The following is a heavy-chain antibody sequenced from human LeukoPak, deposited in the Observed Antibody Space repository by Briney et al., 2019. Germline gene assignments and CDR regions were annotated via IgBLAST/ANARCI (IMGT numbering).Heavy chain of an antibody. D-gene: IGHD3-22*01. CDR2: IYYSGST. J-gene: IGHJ3*02. V-gene: IGHV4-59*01. CDR1: GGSISSYY. Sequence: SETLSLTCTVSGGSISSYYWSWIRQPPGKGLEWIGYIYYSGSTNYNPSLKSRVTISVDTSKNQFSLKLSSVTAADAAVYYCARAGHYYYDSSGYYYVYAFDIWGQGTMVTVSS. CDR3: ARAGHYYYDSSGYYYVYAFDI.